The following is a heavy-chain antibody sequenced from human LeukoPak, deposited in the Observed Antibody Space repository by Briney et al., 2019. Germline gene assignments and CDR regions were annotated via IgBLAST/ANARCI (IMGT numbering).Heavy chain of an antibody. CDR2: IRSKGYGGTT. J-gene: IGHJ3*02. D-gene: IGHD2/OR15-2a*01. Sequence: GGSLRLSCTASGFTFGDYAMSWVRQAPGKGLEWVGFIRSKGYGGTTEHAASVKGRFTISRDDSKSIAYLQMNSLKTEDTAVYYCARVHSARMRAGAFDIWAKGQWSPSLQ. CDR1: GFTFGDYA. V-gene: IGHV3-49*04. CDR3: ARVHSARMRAGAFDI.